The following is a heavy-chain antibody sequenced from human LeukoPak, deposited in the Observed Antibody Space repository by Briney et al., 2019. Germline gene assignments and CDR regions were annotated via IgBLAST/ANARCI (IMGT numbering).Heavy chain of an antibody. CDR2: VNHSGQS. CDR1: GGSFSGYH. V-gene: IGHV4-34*01. Sequence: SETLSLTCAVYGGSFSGYHWSWIRQPPGKGLEWIGDVNHSGQSSYRSSLKSRVTISVDTSKNQFSLRLTSVTAADTAVYYCARRPDGFDFWGQGTMVTVSS. J-gene: IGHJ3*01. CDR3: ARRPDGFDF.